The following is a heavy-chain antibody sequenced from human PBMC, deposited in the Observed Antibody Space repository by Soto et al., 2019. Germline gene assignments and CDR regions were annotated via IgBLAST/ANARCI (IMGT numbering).Heavy chain of an antibody. CDR3: ATWHEREHAFDV. J-gene: IGHJ3*01. CDR2: LYDVDGS. D-gene: IGHD1-1*01. V-gene: IGHV3-53*01. Sequence: QLVESGGGLIQPGESLRLSCAAFGLTISGKKYVAWVRQAPGKGLEWVSALYDVDGSFYADSVTGRFTPSSDSSKTTVYLQMNDLRPDDTAVYYCATWHEREHAFDVWGQGTTVTISS. CDR1: GLTISGKKY.